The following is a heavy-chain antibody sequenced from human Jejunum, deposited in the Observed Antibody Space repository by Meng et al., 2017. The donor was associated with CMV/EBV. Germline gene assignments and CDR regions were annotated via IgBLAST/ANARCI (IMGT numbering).Heavy chain of an antibody. V-gene: IGHV3-74*01. J-gene: IGHJ4*02. CDR2: IDSDESNT. CDR1: SNYW. CDR3: ARSTSSQTDYWG. Sequence: SNYWMHWVRQAPGKGLVWVARIDSDESNTSDESKTRYADSVKGRFTISRDNAKNTLYLQMNSLRDDDTAVYYCARSTSSQTDYWGWGQGTLVTVSS. D-gene: IGHD6-6*01.